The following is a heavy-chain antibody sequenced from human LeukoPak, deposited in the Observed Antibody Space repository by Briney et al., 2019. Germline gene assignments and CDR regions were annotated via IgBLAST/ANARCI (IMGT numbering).Heavy chain of an antibody. CDR2: IYTSGST. J-gene: IGHJ3*02. V-gene: IGHV4-4*07. CDR3: ARDVVGITLDAFDI. D-gene: IGHD3-22*01. CDR1: GGSISSYY. Sequence: SETLSLTCTVSGGSISSYYWSWIRQPAGKGLEWIGRIYTSGSTNYNPSLKSRVTMSVDTSKNQFSPKLSSVTAADTAVYYCARDVVGITLDAFDIWGQGTMVTVSS.